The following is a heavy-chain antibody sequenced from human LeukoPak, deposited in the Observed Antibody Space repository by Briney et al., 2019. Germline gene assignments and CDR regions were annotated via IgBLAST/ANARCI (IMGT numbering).Heavy chain of an antibody. CDR2: ISAHNGIT. V-gene: IGHV1-18*01. CDR3: TRMGSTTWYSGDY. CDR1: GYASTSYG. Sequence: GASVKVSCKASGYASTSYGITWVRQAPGQGLEWMGWISAHNGITDYTPKLQGRVTMTTDSSTSTAYMELTDLRSDDTAVYFCTRMGSTTWYSGDYWGQGTLVTVSS. J-gene: IGHJ4*02. D-gene: IGHD2/OR15-2a*01.